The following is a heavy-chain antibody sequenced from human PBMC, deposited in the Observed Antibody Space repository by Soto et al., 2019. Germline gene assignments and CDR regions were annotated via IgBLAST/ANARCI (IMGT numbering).Heavy chain of an antibody. CDR2: ISSSSSYI. J-gene: IGHJ3*02. CDR1: GFTFSSYS. D-gene: IGHD6-13*01. V-gene: IGHV3-21*01. Sequence: GVLRLSCAASGFTFSSYSMNWVLQAPGKGLEWVSSISSSSSYIYYADSVKGRFTISRDNAKNSLYLQMNSLRAEDTAVYYCARATWGSSRDNAFDIWGQGTMVTVSS. CDR3: ARATWGSSRDNAFDI.